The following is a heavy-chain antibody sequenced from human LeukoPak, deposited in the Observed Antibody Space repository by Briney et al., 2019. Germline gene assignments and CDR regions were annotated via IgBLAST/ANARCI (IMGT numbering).Heavy chain of an antibody. V-gene: IGHV4-39*07. CDR3: ARRLIAVAGRIDY. CDR2: IYYSGST. Sequence: PSETLSLTCTVSGGSISSSSYYWGWIRQPPGKGLEWIGSIYYSGSTNYNPSLKSRVTISVDTSKNQFSLKLSSVTAADTAVYYCARRLIAVAGRIDYWGQGTLVTVSS. CDR1: GGSISSSSYY. J-gene: IGHJ4*02. D-gene: IGHD6-19*01.